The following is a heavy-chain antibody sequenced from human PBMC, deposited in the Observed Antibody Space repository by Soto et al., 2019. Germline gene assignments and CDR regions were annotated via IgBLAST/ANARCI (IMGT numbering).Heavy chain of an antibody. V-gene: IGHV3-23*01. Sequence: GGSLRLSCAASGFTFSSYAMSWVRQAPGKGLEWVSAISGSGGSTYYADSVKGRFTISRDNSKNTLYLQMNSLRAEDTAVYYCAKSLDSDDLFDGYYMDVWGKGTTVTVSS. J-gene: IGHJ6*03. D-gene: IGHD3-9*01. CDR1: GFTFSSYA. CDR3: AKSLDSDDLFDGYYMDV. CDR2: ISGSGGST.